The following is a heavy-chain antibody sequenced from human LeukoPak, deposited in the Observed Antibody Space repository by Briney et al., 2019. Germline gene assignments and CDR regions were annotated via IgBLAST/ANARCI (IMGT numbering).Heavy chain of an antibody. Sequence: GGSLRPTCAASGFVFGDYSMSWVRQAPGKGLEWLSFISTSSNTLYYADSVKGRFTVSRDNANNALYVQMNGLRAEDTATYFCARGAAHSYGYFSDYWGQGILVVVSS. CDR2: ISTSSNTL. D-gene: IGHD5-18*01. CDR1: GFVFGDYS. V-gene: IGHV3-48*04. J-gene: IGHJ4*02. CDR3: ARGAAHSYGYFSDY.